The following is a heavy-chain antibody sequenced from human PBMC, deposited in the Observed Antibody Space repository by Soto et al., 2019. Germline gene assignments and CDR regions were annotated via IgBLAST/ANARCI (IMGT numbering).Heavy chain of an antibody. D-gene: IGHD1-1*01. Sequence: EVQLLESGGGLVQPGGSLSLSCAASGFTFSNYAMTWVRQAPGKGLEWVSSISGSGGSTYYADSVKGRFTISRDNSKNSLYLQLNSLRAEDTAVYYCAKGKTKYYFDYWGQGTLVTVSS. CDR2: ISGSGGST. CDR3: AKGKTKYYFDY. CDR1: GFTFSNYA. V-gene: IGHV3-23*01. J-gene: IGHJ4*02.